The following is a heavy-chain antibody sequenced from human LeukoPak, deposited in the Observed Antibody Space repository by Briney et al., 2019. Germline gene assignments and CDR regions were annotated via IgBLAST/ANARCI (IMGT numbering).Heavy chain of an antibody. CDR1: GFTFSNYW. J-gene: IGHJ4*02. CDR2: IRQDGSEK. Sequence: GGSLRLSCAASGFTFSNYWMSWVRQAPGKGLEWVANIRQDGSEKYYVDSVKGRFTISRDNAKNSLYLQMNSLRAEDTAVYYCAKIDFDYWGQGTLVTVSS. V-gene: IGHV3-7*03. CDR3: AKIDFDY.